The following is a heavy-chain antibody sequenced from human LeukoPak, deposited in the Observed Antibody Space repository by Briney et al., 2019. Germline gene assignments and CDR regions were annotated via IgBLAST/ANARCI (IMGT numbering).Heavy chain of an antibody. D-gene: IGHD3-10*02. J-gene: IGHJ6*04. CDR2: ISWDGGST. Sequence: GGSLRLSCAASGFTFDDYTMHWVRQAPGKGLEWVSLISWDGGSTYYADSVKGRFTISIDNSKNSLYLQMNSLRAEDTAVYYCAELGITMIGGVWGKGTTVTISS. V-gene: IGHV3-43*01. CDR3: AELGITMIGGV. CDR1: GFTFDDYT.